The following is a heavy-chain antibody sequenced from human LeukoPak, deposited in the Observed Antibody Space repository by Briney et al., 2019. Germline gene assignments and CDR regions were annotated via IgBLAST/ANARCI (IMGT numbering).Heavy chain of an antibody. V-gene: IGHV4-39*01. D-gene: IGHD3-9*01. J-gene: IGHJ3*02. Sequence: SETLSLTCTVSGGSISSYYWDWIRQPPGKGLEWIGSVYYTGSTDYNSSLKSRVTISVETSKNQFSLRLSSVTAADTAVYYCARHPTRRIRYFDWLSAPYAFDIWGQGTMVTVSS. CDR2: VYYTGST. CDR3: ARHPTRRIRYFDWLSAPYAFDI. CDR1: GGSISSYY.